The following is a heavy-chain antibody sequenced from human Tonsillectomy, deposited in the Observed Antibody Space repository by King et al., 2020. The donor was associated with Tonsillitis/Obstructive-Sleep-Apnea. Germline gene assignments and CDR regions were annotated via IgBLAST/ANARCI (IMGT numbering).Heavy chain of an antibody. Sequence: VQLQQWGAGLLKPSETLSLTCAVYGGSFSGYYWSWIRQPPGKGLEWIGEINHSGSTNYNPSLKSRVTISVDTSKNQFSLKLSSVTAADTAVYYCARGHLWRAYYYDSSCYYDTEYFQHWGQGTLVTVSS. D-gene: IGHD3-22*01. CDR2: INHSGST. V-gene: IGHV4-34*01. J-gene: IGHJ1*01. CDR3: ARGHLWRAYYYDSSCYYDTEYFQH. CDR1: GGSFSGYY.